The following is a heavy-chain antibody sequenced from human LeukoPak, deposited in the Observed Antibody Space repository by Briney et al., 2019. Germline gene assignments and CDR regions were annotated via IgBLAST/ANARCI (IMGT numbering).Heavy chain of an antibody. CDR2: SIASSGST. V-gene: IGHV3-23*01. J-gene: IGHJ4*02. CDR3: ANGAYDYVEVAYFDF. CDR1: GFPFNNYA. D-gene: IGHD5-12*01. Sequence: QSGGSLPLPGPAPGFPFNNYAMTWARPAPAKGLGWGAISIASSGSTSYSYSVKGRFTISRDKSKSTQYLQMNSLSVEDTAVDYCANGAYDYVEVAYFDFWGQGALVTVSS.